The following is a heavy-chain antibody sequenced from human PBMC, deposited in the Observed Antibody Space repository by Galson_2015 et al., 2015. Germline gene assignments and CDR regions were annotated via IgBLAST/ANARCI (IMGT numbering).Heavy chain of an antibody. D-gene: IGHD2-15*01. CDR3: ARETPDCSGGSCYPHYYGMDV. V-gene: IGHV3-53*01. CDR2: IYSGGST. J-gene: IGHJ6*02. Sequence: SLRLSCAASGFTVSSNYMSWVRQAPGKGLEWVSVIYSGGSTYYADSVKGRFTISRDNSKNTLYLQMNSLRAEDTAVYYCARETPDCSGGSCYPHYYGMDVWGQGTTVTVSS. CDR1: GFTVSSNY.